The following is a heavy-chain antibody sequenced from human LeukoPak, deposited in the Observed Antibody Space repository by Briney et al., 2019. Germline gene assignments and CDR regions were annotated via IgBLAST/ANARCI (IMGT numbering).Heavy chain of an antibody. CDR1: GFTFSNHA. J-gene: IGHJ4*02. Sequence: GGSLRLSCAASGFTFSNHAMSWVRQAPGRGLEWVSAISGSSGLTYYADSVKGRFTISRDNSKNTLFLQMNSLRAEDTAVYYCAKERRESYYDSSGVFDYWGQGTLVTVSS. V-gene: IGHV3-23*01. CDR2: ISGSSGLT. D-gene: IGHD3-22*01. CDR3: AKERRESYYDSSGVFDY.